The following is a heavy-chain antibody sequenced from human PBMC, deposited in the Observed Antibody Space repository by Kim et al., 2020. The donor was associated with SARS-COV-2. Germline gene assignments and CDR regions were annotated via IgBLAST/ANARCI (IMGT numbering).Heavy chain of an antibody. V-gene: IGHV3-30*18. CDR1: GFTFTNYG. Sequence: GGSLRLSCAASGFTFTNYGIHWVRQAPGKGLEWVASILHDGTNKYYAESVKGRFTISKDNSKNTLYLQMNSLRGEDTAVYYCAKQGYETSVVTSYLDHWGQGTLVAVPS. CDR3: AKQGYETSVVTSYLDH. D-gene: IGHD3-16*02. CDR2: ILHDGTNK. J-gene: IGHJ4*02.